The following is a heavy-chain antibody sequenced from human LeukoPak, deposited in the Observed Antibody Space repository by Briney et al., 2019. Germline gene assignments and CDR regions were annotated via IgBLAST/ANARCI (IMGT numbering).Heavy chain of an antibody. Sequence: PSETLSPTCTVSGGSISSYYWSWIRQPPGKGLEWIGEINHSGSTNYNPSLKSRVTISVDTSKNQFSLKLSSVTAADTAVYYCARRENLYTIFGVVNYFDYWGQGTLVTVSS. J-gene: IGHJ4*02. CDR2: INHSGST. V-gene: IGHV4-34*01. CDR3: ARRENLYTIFGVVNYFDY. CDR1: GGSISSYY. D-gene: IGHD3-3*01.